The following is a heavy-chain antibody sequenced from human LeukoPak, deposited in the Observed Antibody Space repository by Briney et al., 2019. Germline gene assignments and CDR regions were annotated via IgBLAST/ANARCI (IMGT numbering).Heavy chain of an antibody. CDR2: NNPRSGGI. CDR3: AREAGGSDTYFLDY. CDR1: GYTFTDYY. D-gene: IGHD1-26*01. J-gene: IGHJ4*02. V-gene: IGHV1-2*06. Sequence: ASVNVSCKTSGYTFTDYYIHWVRQAPGQRREWMGRNNPRSGGINYAQKFQGRVTMTRDTAISTAYMDLSGLRSDDTAVYYCAREAGGSDTYFLDYWGQGVLVTVSS.